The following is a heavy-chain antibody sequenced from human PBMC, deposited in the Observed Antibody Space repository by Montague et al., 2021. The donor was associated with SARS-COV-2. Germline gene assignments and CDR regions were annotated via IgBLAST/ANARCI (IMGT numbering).Heavy chain of an antibody. V-gene: IGHV4-38-2*02. CDR3: ARGRVTRAGFDY. CDR1: GYSIGTGYY. D-gene: IGHD2-21*02. CDR2: NYLHGNA. J-gene: IGHJ4*02. Sequence: SETLSLTCSVSGYSIGTGYYWGWIRQSPGKGLEWIGSNYLHGNAYYNPSLSSRVTTSLDTSNNQFSLRMTSVTTSDTAVYYCARGRVTRAGFDYWGQGIRVIVSS.